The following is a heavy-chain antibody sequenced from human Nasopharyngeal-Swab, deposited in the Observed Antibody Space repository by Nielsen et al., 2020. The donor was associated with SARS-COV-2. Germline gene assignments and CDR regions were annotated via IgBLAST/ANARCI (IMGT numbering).Heavy chain of an antibody. CDR2: MSNDGKNI. J-gene: IGHJ6*03. V-gene: IGHV3-30*03. CDR1: GFTFSTYC. CDR3: ARDLRKYYYLDV. Sequence: GESLKISCAASGFTFSTYCMHWVRQAPGKGLEWVAVMSNDGKNIYYADSVKGRFTISRDNSKNTLYLQMNSLRADDTAVYYCARDLRKYYYLDVWGKGTTFTVSS.